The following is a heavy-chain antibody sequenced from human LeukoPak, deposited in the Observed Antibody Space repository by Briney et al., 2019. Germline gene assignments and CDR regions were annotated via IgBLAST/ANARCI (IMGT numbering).Heavy chain of an antibody. CDR2: ISSSSSYT. D-gene: IGHD2-15*01. J-gene: IGHJ4*02. V-gene: IGHV3-11*06. CDR3: ARGGLLPLDY. Sequence: PGGSLRLSCAASGFTFSDYYMRWIRQAPGKGLEWVSHISSSSSYTNYADSVKGRFTISRDNAKNSLYLQMNSLRAEDTAVYYCARGGLLPLDYWGQGTLVTVSS. CDR1: GFTFSDYY.